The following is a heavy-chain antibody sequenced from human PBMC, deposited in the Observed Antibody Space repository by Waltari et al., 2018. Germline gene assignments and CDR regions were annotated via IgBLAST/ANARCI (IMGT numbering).Heavy chain of an antibody. J-gene: IGHJ5*02. V-gene: IGHV7-4-1*02. D-gene: IGHD2-2*01. CDR3: AREVVPAATIVVNWFDP. CDR2: VNTNSGNP. CDR1: GYSFTSYA. Sequence: QVELVQSGPELKKPGASVKVSCRASGYSFTSYAINWVRQAPGRGFELMGWVNTNSGNPNYVQGFTGRFVFSLDTSVSTAFLQINSLEAEDTAVYYCAREVVPAATIVVNWFDPWGQGTLVTVSS.